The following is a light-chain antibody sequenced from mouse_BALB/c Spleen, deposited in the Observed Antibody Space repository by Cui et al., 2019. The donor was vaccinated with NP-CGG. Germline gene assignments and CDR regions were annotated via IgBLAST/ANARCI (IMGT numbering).Light chain of an antibody. CDR3: ALWYSNHWV. J-gene: IGLJ1*01. V-gene: IGLV1*01. CDR2: GTN. Sequence: QAVVTQESALTTSPGETVTLTCRPSTGAVTTSNYANWVQEKPDHLFTGLIGGTNNRVPGVPARFSGSLIGDKAAFTITGAQTEDEAIYFCALWYSNHWVFGGGTKLTVL. CDR1: TGAVTTSNY.